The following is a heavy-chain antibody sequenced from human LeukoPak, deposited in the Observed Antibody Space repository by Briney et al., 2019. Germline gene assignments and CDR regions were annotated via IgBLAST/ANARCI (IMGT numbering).Heavy chain of an antibody. D-gene: IGHD3-22*01. V-gene: IGHV4-59*01. CDR1: GGSINNYY. CDR3: ARGSYYDSSGVDAFDI. Sequence: PSETLSLTCTVSGGSINNYYWSWIRQPPGKGLEWIGYIYYSGSTNYNPSLKSRVTISVDTSRNQFSLKLSSVTAADTAVYYCARGSYYDSSGVDAFDIWGQGTMVTVSS. J-gene: IGHJ3*02. CDR2: IYYSGST.